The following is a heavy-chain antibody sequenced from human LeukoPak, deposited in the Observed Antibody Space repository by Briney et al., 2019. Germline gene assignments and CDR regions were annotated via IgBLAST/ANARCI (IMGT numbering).Heavy chain of an antibody. D-gene: IGHD6-19*01. CDR3: ARHPLKPVASYYFDY. CDR1: GGSISSYY. CDR2: IYYSGST. Sequence: PSETLSLTCTVSGGSISSYYWSWIRQPPGKGLEWIGYIYYSGSTNYNPSLKSRVTISVDTSKNQFSLKLSSVTAADTALYYCARHPLKPVASYYFDYWGQGTLVTVSS. V-gene: IGHV4-59*08. J-gene: IGHJ4*02.